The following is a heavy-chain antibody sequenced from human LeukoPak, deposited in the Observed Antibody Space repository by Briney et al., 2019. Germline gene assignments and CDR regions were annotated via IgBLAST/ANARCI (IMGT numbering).Heavy chain of an antibody. CDR1: GFTFSSYW. V-gene: IGHV3-74*01. CDR3: ARGLYCSSTSCYGNAFDI. CDR2: INSDGSST. J-gene: IGHJ3*02. D-gene: IGHD2-2*01. Sequence: GGSLRLSRAASGFTFSSYWMHWVRQAPGKGLVWVSRINSDGSSTSYADSVKGRFTISRDNAKNTLYLQMNSLRAEDTAVYYCARGLYCSSTSCYGNAFDIWGQGTMVTVSS.